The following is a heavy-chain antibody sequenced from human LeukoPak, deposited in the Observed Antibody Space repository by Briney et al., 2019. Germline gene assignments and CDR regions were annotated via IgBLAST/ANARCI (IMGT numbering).Heavy chain of an antibody. CDR2: INPNSGGT. V-gene: IGHV1-2*02. Sequence: ASVKVSCKASGYTFTGYYKHWVRQAPGQGLEWMGWINPNSGGTNYAQKFQGRVTMTRDTSISTAYMELSRLRSDDTAVYYCARVASGGRGFDYWGQGTLVTVSS. D-gene: IGHD1-26*01. CDR1: GYTFTGYY. CDR3: ARVASGGRGFDY. J-gene: IGHJ4*02.